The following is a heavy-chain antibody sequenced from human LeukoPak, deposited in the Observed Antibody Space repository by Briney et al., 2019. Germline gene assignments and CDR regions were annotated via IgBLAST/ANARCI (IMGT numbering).Heavy chain of an antibody. CDR1: GYTFTGYY. J-gene: IGHJ4*02. V-gene: IGHV1-2*02. D-gene: IGHD1-26*01. CDR2: INPNSGGT. Sequence: GASVKVSCKASGYTFTGYYMNWVRQAPGQGLEWLGWINPNSGGTNYAQKFQGRVTMTRDTSISTAYMELSRLKSDDTAVYYCARHGGSHTFDLWGQGVLVTVSS. CDR3: ARHGGSHTFDL.